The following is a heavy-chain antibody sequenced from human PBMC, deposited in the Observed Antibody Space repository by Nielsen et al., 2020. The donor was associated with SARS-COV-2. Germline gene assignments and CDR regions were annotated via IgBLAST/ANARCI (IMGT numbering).Heavy chain of an antibody. CDR1: GGSISSSNW. D-gene: IGHD1-26*01. J-gene: IGHJ5*02. CDR3: ARLLTDSGSYFRFDP. V-gene: IGHV4-4*02. CDR2: IYQSGNS. Sequence: SETLSLTCAVSGGSISSSNWWRWVRQHPGKELEWRGEIYQSGNSNYNPSPQRRVTISVDKSKNQFSLRVTSVTAADTAVYYCARLLTDSGSYFRFDPWGQVTLVTVSS.